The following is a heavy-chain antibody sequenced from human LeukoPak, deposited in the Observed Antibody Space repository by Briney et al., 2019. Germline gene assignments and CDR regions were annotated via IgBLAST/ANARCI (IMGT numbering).Heavy chain of an antibody. Sequence: SETLSLTCAVYGGSFSGYYWSWIRQPPGKGLEWIGYIYYSGSTNYNPSLKSRVTISVDTSKNQFSLKLSSVTAADTAVYYCAGGGEGAFDIWGQGTMVTVSS. CDR2: IYYSGST. CDR3: AGGGEGAFDI. D-gene: IGHD2-21*01. V-gene: IGHV4-59*01. CDR1: GGSFSGYY. J-gene: IGHJ3*02.